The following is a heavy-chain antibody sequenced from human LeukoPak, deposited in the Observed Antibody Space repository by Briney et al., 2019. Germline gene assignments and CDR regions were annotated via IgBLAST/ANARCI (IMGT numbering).Heavy chain of an antibody. CDR1: GFTFSSYW. V-gene: IGHV3-7*03. Sequence: GGSLRLSCAASGFTFSSYWMSWVRQAPGKGLEWVANIKQDGSEKYYVDSVKGRFTISRDNAKNSLYLQMNSLRAEDTAVYYCATTGYGSSHKFDYWGQGTLVTVSS. CDR3: ATTGYGSSHKFDY. D-gene: IGHD6-13*01. J-gene: IGHJ4*02. CDR2: IKQDGSEK.